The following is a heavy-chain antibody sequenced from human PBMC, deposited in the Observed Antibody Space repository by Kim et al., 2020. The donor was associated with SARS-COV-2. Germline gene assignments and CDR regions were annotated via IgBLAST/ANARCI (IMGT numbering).Heavy chain of an antibody. V-gene: IGHV3-7*01. J-gene: IGHJ5*02. D-gene: IGHD3-10*01. CDR1: GFTFSYSW. Sequence: GGSLRLSCAASGFTFSYSWMSWLRQAPGKGLEWVANINQDGSQTFYVDSMKGRFTISRDNAKNSLYLQMNSLRAEDTAVYYCVSWYSGSTWGQGTLVTVSS. CDR2: INQDGSQT. CDR3: VSWYSGST.